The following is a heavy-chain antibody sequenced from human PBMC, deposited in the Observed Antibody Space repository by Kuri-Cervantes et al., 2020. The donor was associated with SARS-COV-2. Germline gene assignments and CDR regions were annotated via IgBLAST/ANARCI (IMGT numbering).Heavy chain of an antibody. Sequence: SETLSLTCTLSGGSISSSSYYWGWIRQPPGKGLEWIGSIYYSGSTYYNPSLKSRVTISVDTSKNQFSLKLSSVTAADTAVYYCARHVPDWLLNWFDPWGQGTLVTVSS. D-gene: IGHD3-9*01. CDR1: GGSISSSSYY. J-gene: IGHJ5*02. V-gene: IGHV4-39*01. CDR2: IYYSGST. CDR3: ARHVPDWLLNWFDP.